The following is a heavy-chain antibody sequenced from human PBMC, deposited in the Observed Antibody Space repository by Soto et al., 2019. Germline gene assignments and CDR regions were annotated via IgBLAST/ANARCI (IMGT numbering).Heavy chain of an antibody. CDR3: ARESGVWAEYSSPRRGAFDI. CDR1: GFTVSSNY. D-gene: IGHD6-6*01. J-gene: IGHJ3*02. Sequence: EVQLVESGGGLIQPGGSLRLSCAASGFTVSSNYMSWVRQAPGKGLEWVSVIYSGGSTYYADSVKGRFTISRDNSKNTLYLQMNSLRAEDTAVYYCARESGVWAEYSSPRRGAFDIWGQGTMVTVSS. V-gene: IGHV3-53*01. CDR2: IYSGGST.